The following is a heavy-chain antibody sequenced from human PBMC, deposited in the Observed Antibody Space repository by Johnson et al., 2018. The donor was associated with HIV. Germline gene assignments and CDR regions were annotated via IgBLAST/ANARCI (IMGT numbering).Heavy chain of an antibody. D-gene: IGHD3-22*01. CDR3: ARGFVRISMILVADAFDM. J-gene: IGHJ3*02. Sequence: MLLVESGGGLVQPGRSLRLSCAASGFTFDDHGMSWVRQGPGKGLEWVSGINWNGGSTGYADSVKGRFTISRDNAKNSLYLQMNSLRAEDTALYFCARGFVRISMILVADAFDMWGQGTMVTVSS. V-gene: IGHV3-20*04. CDR1: GFTFDDHG. CDR2: INWNGGST.